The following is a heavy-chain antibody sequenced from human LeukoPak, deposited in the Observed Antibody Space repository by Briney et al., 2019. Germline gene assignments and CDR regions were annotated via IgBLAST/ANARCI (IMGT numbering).Heavy chain of an antibody. CDR2: IASSGTTK. CDR3: ALLAVASDFDY. Sequence: PGGSLRLSCAVSRFPVSVYEMNWVRQAPGKGLEWVSNIASSGTTKYYADSVKGRSSISRDNATSSLYLQMNSLRVEDTAVYYCALLAVASDFDYWGQGALVTVSS. V-gene: IGHV3-48*03. CDR1: RFPVSVYE. J-gene: IGHJ4*02. D-gene: IGHD6-19*01.